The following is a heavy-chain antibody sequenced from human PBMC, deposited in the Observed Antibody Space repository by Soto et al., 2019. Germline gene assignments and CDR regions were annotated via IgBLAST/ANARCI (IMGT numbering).Heavy chain of an antibody. CDR1: GDSISSYY. CDR3: ATIRSSGGYDYR. D-gene: IGHD5-12*01. Sequence: PSETLSLTCTVSGDSISSYYWNWMRQPPGKGLEWIGYIHYSGSTNYNPSLKSRVTISVDNSKNTVYLQMNSLRAEDTAVYYCATIRSSGGYDYRWGQGTPVTVSS. J-gene: IGHJ5*02. CDR2: IHYSGST. V-gene: IGHV4-59*12.